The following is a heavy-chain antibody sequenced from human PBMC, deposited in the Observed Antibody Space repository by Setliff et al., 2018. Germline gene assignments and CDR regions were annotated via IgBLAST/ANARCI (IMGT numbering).Heavy chain of an antibody. J-gene: IGHJ4*02. CDR1: GYTFINYD. CDR2: MNPNSGNT. D-gene: IGHD3-10*01. CDR3: ARSFYGCFNY. Sequence: ASVKVSCKASGYTFINYDINWVRQATGQGLEWMGWMNPNSGNTGYAQKFQGRVTMTRNTSISTAYMELSSLRSDDTAVYYCARSFYGCFNYWGQGTLGTVSS. V-gene: IGHV1-8*01.